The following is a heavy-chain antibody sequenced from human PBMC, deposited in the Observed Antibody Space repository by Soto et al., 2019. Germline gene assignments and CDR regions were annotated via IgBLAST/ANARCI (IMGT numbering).Heavy chain of an antibody. J-gene: IGHJ4*02. V-gene: IGHV4-39*01. CDR1: GGSISSSSYY. CDR2: IYYSGST. D-gene: IGHD3-22*01. CDR3: ARLTQMYYYDSSGYYPPD. Sequence: SETLSLTCTVSGGSISSSSYYWGWIRQPPGKGLEWIGSIYYSGSTYYNPSLKSRVTISVDTSKNQFSLKLSSVTAADTAVYYCARLTQMYYYDSSGYYPPDWGQGTLVTVSS.